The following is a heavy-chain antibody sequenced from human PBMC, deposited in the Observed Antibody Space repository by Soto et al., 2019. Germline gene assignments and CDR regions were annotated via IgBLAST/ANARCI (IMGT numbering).Heavy chain of an antibody. CDR1: GGSFSGYY. J-gene: IGHJ4*02. V-gene: IGHV4-34*01. Sequence: QVQLQQWGAGLLKPSETLSLTCAVYGGSFSGYYWSWIRQPPGKGLEWIGEINHSGSTNYNPSLKRRVTISVATSKNQFSLKLSSGTAADTAVYYCAARELRKYFDYWGQGTLVTVSS. CDR2: INHSGST. CDR3: AARELRKYFDY. D-gene: IGHD1-26*01.